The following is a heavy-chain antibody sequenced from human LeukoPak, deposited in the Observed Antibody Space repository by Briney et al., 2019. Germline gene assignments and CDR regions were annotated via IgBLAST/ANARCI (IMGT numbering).Heavy chain of an antibody. V-gene: IGHV5-51*01. CDR3: ARHYSSDGYNYEPLAAPFDY. D-gene: IGHD5-24*01. CDR2: IYPGDSDT. J-gene: IGHJ4*02. Sequence: GESLKISCKGSGYSFTSYWIGWVRQMPGKGLEWMGIIYPGDSDTRYSPSFQGQVTISADKSVSTAYLQWSSLKASDTAMYYCARHYSSDGYNYEPLAAPFDYWGQGTLVTVSS. CDR1: GYSFTSYW.